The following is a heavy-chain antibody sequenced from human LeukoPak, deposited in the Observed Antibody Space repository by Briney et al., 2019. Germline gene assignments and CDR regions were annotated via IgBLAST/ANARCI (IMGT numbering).Heavy chain of an antibody. J-gene: IGHJ6*03. CDR2: MKGGGET. Sequence: GGSLRLSCAASGFSFTNYAMSWVRQAPARGPEWLSSMKGGGETFYADSVKGRFTLSRDNSKNTLYLQMNSLRAEDTAVYYCARAPRHADDYYYFMDVWGEGTTVTVSS. V-gene: IGHV3-23*01. CDR3: ARAPRHADDYYYFMDV. CDR1: GFSFTNYA.